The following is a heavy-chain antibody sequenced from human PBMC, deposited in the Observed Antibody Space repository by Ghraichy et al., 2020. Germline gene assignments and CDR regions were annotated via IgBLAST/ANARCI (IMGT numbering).Heavy chain of an antibody. CDR1: GFTFSSYS. CDR3: ARGRGELRGKGFDY. CDR2: ISSSSSYI. J-gene: IGHJ4*02. Sequence: LSLTCAASGFTFSSYSMNWVRQAPGKGLEWVSSISSSSSYIYYADSVKGRFTISRDNAKNSLYLQMNSLRAEDTAVYYCARGRGELRGKGFDYWGQGTLVTVSS. D-gene: IGHD1-26*01. V-gene: IGHV3-21*01.